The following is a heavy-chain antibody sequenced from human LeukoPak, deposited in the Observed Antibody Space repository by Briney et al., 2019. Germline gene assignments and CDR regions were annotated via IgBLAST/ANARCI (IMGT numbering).Heavy chain of an antibody. Sequence: SETLSLTCTVSGGSISSYYWSWIRQPPGKGLEWIGYIYYSGSTNYNPSLKSRVTISVDTSKNQFSLKLSSVTAADTAVYYCARGYYDSSGYLISYNWFDPWGQGTLVTVSS. CDR2: IYYSGST. D-gene: IGHD3-22*01. CDR1: GGSISSYY. J-gene: IGHJ5*02. CDR3: ARGYYDSSGYLISYNWFDP. V-gene: IGHV4-59*01.